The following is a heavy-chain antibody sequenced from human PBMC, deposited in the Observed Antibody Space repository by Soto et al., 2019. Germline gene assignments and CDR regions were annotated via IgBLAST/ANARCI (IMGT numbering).Heavy chain of an antibody. CDR1: DFTFSSYG. V-gene: IGHV3-30*18. Sequence: PGGSLRLSCTASDFTFSSYGIHWVRQAPGKGLEWVAVISYDGSNKQYGDSVKGRLTMSRDNSKNTVHLQMSSLRVEDTAVYYCAKDTYYHDSSGYYVFDYWGQGTLVTVSS. J-gene: IGHJ4*01. CDR2: ISYDGSNK. D-gene: IGHD3-22*01. CDR3: AKDTYYHDSSGYYVFDY.